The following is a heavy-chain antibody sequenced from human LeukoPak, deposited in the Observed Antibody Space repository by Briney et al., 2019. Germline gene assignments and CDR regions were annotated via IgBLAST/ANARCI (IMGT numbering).Heavy chain of an antibody. CDR1: GFTYSSYW. Sequence: GGSLRLSCAASGFTYSSYWMSWVRQAPGKGLEWVANIKQDGSEKYYVDSVKGRFTISRDNAKNSLYLQMNSLRAEDTAVYYCARGLGDGYIYIPGAHYFDYWGQGTLVTVSS. J-gene: IGHJ4*02. V-gene: IGHV3-7*03. CDR2: IKQDGSEK. D-gene: IGHD5-24*01. CDR3: ARGLGDGYIYIPGAHYFDY.